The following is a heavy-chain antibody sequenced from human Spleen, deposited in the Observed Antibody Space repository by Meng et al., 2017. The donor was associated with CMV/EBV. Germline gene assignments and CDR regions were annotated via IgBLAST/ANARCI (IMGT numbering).Heavy chain of an antibody. CDR2: IRTGHDNYAA. CDR1: GSVFSGAA. Sequence: CTASGSVFSGAAIQWVRQACGKGVEWIGRIRTGHDNYAAEYAAAREGRFTISRDDSKKTEYLQMDSLKTEDTAVYYCTRLWSSVGFDPWGQGTLVTVSS. D-gene: IGHD3-10*01. V-gene: IGHV3-73*01. CDR3: TRLWSSVGFDP. J-gene: IGHJ5*02.